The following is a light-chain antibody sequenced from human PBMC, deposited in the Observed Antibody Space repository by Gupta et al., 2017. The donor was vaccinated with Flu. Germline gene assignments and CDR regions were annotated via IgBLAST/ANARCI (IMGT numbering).Light chain of an antibody. CDR2: EGS. CDR3: SSYAGTTIFVV. Sequence: QSALTQPASVSGSPGQSITISCTGTSSDVGSYNLVSWYQHHPGKAPKLMIYEGSKRPSGVSNRFSGPKSGNTASLTISGLQAEDEADYYCSSYAGTTIFVVFGGGTKLTVL. V-gene: IGLV2-23*01. CDR1: SSDVGSYNL. J-gene: IGLJ3*02.